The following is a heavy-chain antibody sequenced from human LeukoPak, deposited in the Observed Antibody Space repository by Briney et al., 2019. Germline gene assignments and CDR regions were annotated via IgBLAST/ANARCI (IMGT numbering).Heavy chain of an antibody. D-gene: IGHD3-3*01. J-gene: IGHJ4*02. CDR1: GGSISSSSYY. V-gene: IGHV4-39*07. CDR2: IYYSGST. CDR3: AREYYDFWSGDPFDY. Sequence: SETLSLTCTVSGGSISSSSYYWGWIRQPPGKGLKWIGSIYYSGSTYYNPSLKSRVTISVDTSKNQFSLKLSSVTAADTAVYYCAREYYDFWSGDPFDYWGQGTLVTVSS.